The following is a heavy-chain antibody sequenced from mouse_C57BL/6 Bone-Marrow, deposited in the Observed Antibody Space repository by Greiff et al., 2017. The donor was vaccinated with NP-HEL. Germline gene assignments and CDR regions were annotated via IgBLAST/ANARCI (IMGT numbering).Heavy chain of an antibody. D-gene: IGHD1-1*01. CDR2: IDPSDSYT. J-gene: IGHJ2*01. CDR1: GYTFTSYW. Sequence: QVQLQQPGAELVMPGASVKLSCKASGYTFTSYWMHWVKQRPGQGLEWIGEIDPSDSYTNYNQKFKGKSTLNVDKSSSTAYMQLSSLTSEDSAVYYCARGYYGHDYWGQGTTLTVSS. CDR3: ARGYYGHDY. V-gene: IGHV1-69*01.